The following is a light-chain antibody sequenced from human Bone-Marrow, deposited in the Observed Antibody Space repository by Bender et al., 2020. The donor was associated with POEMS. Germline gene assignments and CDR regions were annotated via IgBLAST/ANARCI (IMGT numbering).Light chain of an antibody. Sequence: QSVLTQPPSASGTPGQRVTISCSGSGSNIGGYPVNWYQQLPGTAPRLLIYTNNERPSGVPDRFSGSKSGTSASLAITGLQSDDEADYYCCSYADSSTLVFGTGTKVTVL. CDR2: TNN. V-gene: IGLV1-44*01. CDR1: GSNIGGYP. CDR3: CSYADSSTLV. J-gene: IGLJ1*01.